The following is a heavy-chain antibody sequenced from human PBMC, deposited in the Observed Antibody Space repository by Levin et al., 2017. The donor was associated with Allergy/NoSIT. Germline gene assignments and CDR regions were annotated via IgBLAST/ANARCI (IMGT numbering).Heavy chain of an antibody. V-gene: IGHV3-21*01. D-gene: IGHD3-10*01. CDR3: ARNLGTGREAFDI. Sequence: LSLTCAASGFTFSSYSMNWVRQAPGKGLEWVSSISSSSSYIYYADSVKGRFTISRDNAKNSLYLQMNSLRAEDTAVYYCARNLGTGREAFDIWGQGTMVTVSS. CDR2: ISSSSSYI. J-gene: IGHJ3*02. CDR1: GFTFSSYS.